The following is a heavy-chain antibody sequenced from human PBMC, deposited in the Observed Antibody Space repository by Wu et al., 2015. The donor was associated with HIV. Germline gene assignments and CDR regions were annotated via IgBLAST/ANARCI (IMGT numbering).Heavy chain of an antibody. CDR3: ARGGNRESYSSSWEVDY. J-gene: IGHJ4*02. D-gene: IGHD6-13*01. CDR2: IIPIFGTA. CDR1: GGTFSSYA. Sequence: QVQLVQSGAEVKKPGSSVKVSCKASGGTFSSYAISWVRQAPGQGLEWMGGIIPIFGTANYAQKFQGRVTITTDESTSTAYMELSSLRSEDTAVYYCARGGNRESYSSSWEVDYWGQGTLVTVSS. V-gene: IGHV1-69*05.